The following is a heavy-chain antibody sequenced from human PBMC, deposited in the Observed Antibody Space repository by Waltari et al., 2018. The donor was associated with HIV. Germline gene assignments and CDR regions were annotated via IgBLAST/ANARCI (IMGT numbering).Heavy chain of an antibody. D-gene: IGHD2-8*01. J-gene: IGHJ4*02. CDR3: VRTPIMYRPGCDY. Sequence: QVQLQESGPGLVKPSETLSLTCTVSGGSVSSGSYYWSWIRQPPGKGLEWIGYIYYSGSTNYNPSLKSRVTISVDTSKNQFSLKLSSVTAADTAVYYCVRTPIMYRPGCDYWGQGTLVTVSS. CDR2: IYYSGST. V-gene: IGHV4-61*01. CDR1: GGSVSSGSYY.